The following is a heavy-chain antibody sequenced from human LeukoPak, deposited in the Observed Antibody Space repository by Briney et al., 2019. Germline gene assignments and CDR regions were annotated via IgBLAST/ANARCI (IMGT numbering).Heavy chain of an antibody. CDR3: ARFSIGYDFWSGYMEYNWFDP. J-gene: IGHJ5*02. V-gene: IGHV1-69*01. Sequence: SVKVSCKASGGTFSSYAISWVRQAPGQGLEWMGGIIPIFGTANYAQKFQGRATITADESTSTAYMELSSLRSEDTAVYYCARFSIGYDFWSGYMEYNWFDPWGQGTLVTASS. D-gene: IGHD3-3*01. CDR1: GGTFSSYA. CDR2: IIPIFGTA.